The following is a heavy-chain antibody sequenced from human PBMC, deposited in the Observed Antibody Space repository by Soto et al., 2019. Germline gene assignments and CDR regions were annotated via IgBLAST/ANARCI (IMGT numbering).Heavy chain of an antibody. CDR1: GFNFKKFA. D-gene: IGHD6-19*01. J-gene: IGHJ4*02. CDR3: AKADGEQWLVPHLDN. CDR2: ISCCGGST. V-gene: IGHV3-23*01. Sequence: EVQLLESGGGVVQPGGSLRLSCVSSGFNFKKFAMAWFSQAPGEGLEWVSGISCCGGSTSYADSVKGRFSIARDDSKNTLSLQMNSLRVEDTAQYYCAKADGEQWLVPHLDNWGQGTLVTVS.